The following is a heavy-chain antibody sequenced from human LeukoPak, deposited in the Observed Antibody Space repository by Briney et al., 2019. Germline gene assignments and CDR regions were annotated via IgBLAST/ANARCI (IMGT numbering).Heavy chain of an antibody. CDR2: ISQDGSET. Sequence: GGSLRLSCAASGFTFNSFFLKWVRLTPGRELEWVACISQDGSETFYMESVRGRFPISRDNTKNSLYLQMDSLRAEDTAVYFCVRDLGHSRHYFEYWGQGALVTVSS. CDR1: GFTFNSFF. V-gene: IGHV3-7*01. CDR3: VRDLGHSRHYFEY. D-gene: IGHD7-27*01. J-gene: IGHJ4*02.